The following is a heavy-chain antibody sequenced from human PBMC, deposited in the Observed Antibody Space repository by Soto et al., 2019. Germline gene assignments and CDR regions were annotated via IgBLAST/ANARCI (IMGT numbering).Heavy chain of an antibody. CDR2: IIPIVGTA. V-gene: IGHV1-69*06. J-gene: IGHJ4*02. Sequence: SVKVSCKASGGTFSSYAISWVRQAPGQGLEWMGGIIPIVGTANYAQKFQGRVTITADKSTSTAYMELSSLRSEDTAVYYCASGGGYNPLDYWGQGTLVTVSS. D-gene: IGHD2-15*01. CDR1: GGTFSSYA. CDR3: ASGGGYNPLDY.